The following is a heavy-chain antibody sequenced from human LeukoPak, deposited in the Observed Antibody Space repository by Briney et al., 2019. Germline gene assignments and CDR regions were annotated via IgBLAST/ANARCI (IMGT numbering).Heavy chain of an antibody. CDR3: VKADGVTPE. CDR2: ISATGGAT. J-gene: IGHJ4*02. CDR1: GFTFNNNA. V-gene: IGHV3-23*01. D-gene: IGHD5-18*01. Sequence: GGSLRLSCAVSGFTFNNNAMSWVRQAPGKGLECVSAISATGGATYYADSVKGRITISRDNSKSTLYLQMNSLRAEDTAVYYCVKADGVTPEWGQGTLVTVSS.